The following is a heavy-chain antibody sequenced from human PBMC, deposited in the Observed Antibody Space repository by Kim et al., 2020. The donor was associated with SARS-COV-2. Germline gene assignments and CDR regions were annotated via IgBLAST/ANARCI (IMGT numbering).Heavy chain of an antibody. CDR1: GFTFSSYW. Sequence: GGSLRLSCAASGFTFSSYWMHWVRQAPGKGLVWVSRINSDGSSSSYADSVKGRFTISRDNAKNTLYLQMNSLRAEDTAVYYCARYSSSWFPSWFDPWGQGTLVTVSS. CDR2: INSDGSSS. D-gene: IGHD6-13*01. J-gene: IGHJ5*02. CDR3: ARYSSSWFPSWFDP. V-gene: IGHV3-74*01.